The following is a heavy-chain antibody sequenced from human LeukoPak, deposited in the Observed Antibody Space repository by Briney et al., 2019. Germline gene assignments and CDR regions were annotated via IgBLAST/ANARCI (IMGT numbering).Heavy chain of an antibody. J-gene: IGHJ3*02. CDR1: GYTFTSYY. D-gene: IGHD3-22*01. CDR3: ARDQSRLKDYYYDSTSDAFDI. Sequence: ASVKVSCKASGYTFTSYYMHWVRQAPGQGLEWMGIINPSGGSTSYAQKFQGRVTMTRDTSTSTVYMELSSLRSEDTAVYYCARDQSRLKDYYYDSTSDAFDIWGQGTMVTVSS. V-gene: IGHV1-46*01. CDR2: INPSGGST.